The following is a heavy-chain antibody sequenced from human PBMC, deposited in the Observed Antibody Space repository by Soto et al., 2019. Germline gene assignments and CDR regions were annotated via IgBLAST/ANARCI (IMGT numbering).Heavy chain of an antibody. CDR2: ISSSSSTI. CDR3: ARVVTYYDILTGYWGYFDY. J-gene: IGHJ4*02. CDR1: GFTFSSYS. V-gene: IGHV3-48*01. D-gene: IGHD3-9*01. Sequence: GGSLRLSCAASGFTFSSYSMNWVRQAPGKGLEWVSYISSSSSTIYYADSVKGRFTISRDNAKNSLYLQMNSLRAEDTAVYYCARVVTYYDILTGYWGYFDYWGQGTLVTVSS.